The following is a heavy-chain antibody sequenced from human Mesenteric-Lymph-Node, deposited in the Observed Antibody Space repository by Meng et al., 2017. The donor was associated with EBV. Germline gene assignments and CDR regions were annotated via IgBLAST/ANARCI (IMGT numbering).Heavy chain of an antibody. J-gene: IGHJ5*01. CDR1: EDIFTSYY. CDR3: ASGSLGFDS. V-gene: IGHV1-46*01. D-gene: IGHD3-10*01. CDR2: INPSGGFT. Sequence: GHLVQSGAEVDKPWASVKVSCKASEDIFTSYYMHWVRQAPGQGFEWMGIINPSGGFTAYSQKFQGRVTMTRDTSTSTVYMDLNSLRSDDTAVYYCASGSLGFDSWGQGTLVTVSS.